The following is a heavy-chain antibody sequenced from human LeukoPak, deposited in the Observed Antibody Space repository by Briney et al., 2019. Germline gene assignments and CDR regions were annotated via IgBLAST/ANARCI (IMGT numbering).Heavy chain of an antibody. J-gene: IGHJ4*02. CDR3: ARDPGSSGWSTPFDY. CDR2: ISAYNGNT. CDR1: SYTFNNFG. V-gene: IGHV1-18*01. D-gene: IGHD6-19*01. Sequence: ASVKVSCKTSSYTFNNFGVSWVRQAPGQGLEWMGWISAYNGNTHYAQKFQGRATFTTDTSASSAYMELRSLRSDDTAVYYCARDPGSSGWSTPFDYWGQGTLVSVS.